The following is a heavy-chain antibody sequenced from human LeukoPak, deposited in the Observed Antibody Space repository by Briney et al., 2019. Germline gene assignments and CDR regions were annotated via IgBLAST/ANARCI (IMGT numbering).Heavy chain of an antibody. J-gene: IGHJ4*02. Sequence: GGSLRLSCAASGFTFDDYAMHWVRQAPGKGLEWVSGISWNSGSIGYADSVKGRFTISRDNAKNSLYLQMNSLRAEDMALYYRAKDIGGIYYDSSGLDYWGQGTLVTVSS. D-gene: IGHD3-22*01. CDR2: ISWNSGSI. V-gene: IGHV3-9*03. CDR3: AKDIGGIYYDSSGLDY. CDR1: GFTFDDYA.